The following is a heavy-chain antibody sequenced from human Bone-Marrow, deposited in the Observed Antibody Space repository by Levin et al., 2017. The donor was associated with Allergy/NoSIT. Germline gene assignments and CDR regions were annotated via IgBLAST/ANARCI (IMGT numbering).Heavy chain of an antibody. Sequence: ASVKVSCKTSGYTFKSYYIHWVRQAPGQGLEWMAMVNPSTDTATYTQKFHGRVTVTSDTSTTTVYMDLRSLKSEDTAVYYCARDPTGYDDAFDIWGHGTLVTVSS. CDR3: ARDPTGYDDAFDI. J-gene: IGHJ3*02. CDR1: GYTFKSYY. CDR2: VNPSTDTA. D-gene: IGHD3-9*01. V-gene: IGHV1-46*02.